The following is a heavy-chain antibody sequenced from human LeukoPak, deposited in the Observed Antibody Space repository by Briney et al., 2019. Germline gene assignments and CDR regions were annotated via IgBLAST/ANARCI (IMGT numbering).Heavy chain of an antibody. CDR3: PKDQFIRSHYSSLGMDV. V-gene: IGHV3-9*01. CDR2: ISWNSGSI. J-gene: IGHJ6*02. CDR1: GFTFDDYA. D-gene: IGHD2-15*01. Sequence: GGSLRLSCAASGFTFDDYAMHWVRQAPGKGLEWVSGISWNSGSIGYADSVKGRFTISRDSAKNSLYLQMNSLRAEDTALYYCPKDQFIRSHYSSLGMDVWGQGTPSPSP.